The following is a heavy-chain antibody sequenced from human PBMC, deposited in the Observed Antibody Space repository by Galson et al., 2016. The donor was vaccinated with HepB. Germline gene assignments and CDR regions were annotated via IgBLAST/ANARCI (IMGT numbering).Heavy chain of an antibody. CDR1: GFLFSDYG. CDR3: VRDSPSSHFDL. D-gene: IGHD2-2*01. J-gene: IGHJ2*01. V-gene: IGHV3-33*01. CDR2: FFYDDSRK. Sequence: SLRLSCAASGFLFSDYGMHWVRQAPGKGLEWVAAFFYDDSRKYYADFVKGRFTISRDNSKISLYLDMSSLRAEDTAVYYCVRDSPSSHFDLWGRGTLVTVTS.